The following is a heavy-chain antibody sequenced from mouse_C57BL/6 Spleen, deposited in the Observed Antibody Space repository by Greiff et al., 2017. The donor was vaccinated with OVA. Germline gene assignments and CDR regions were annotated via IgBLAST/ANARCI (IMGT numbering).Heavy chain of an antibody. V-gene: IGHV5-9*01. CDR1: GFTFSSYT. CDR2: ISGGGGNT. Sequence: EVKLVESGGGLVKPGGSLKLSCAASGFTFSSYTMSWVRQTPEKRLEWVATISGGGGNTYYPDSVKGRFTISRDNAKNTLYLQMSSLRSEDTALYYCARYSNPFDYWGQGTTLTVSS. J-gene: IGHJ2*01. D-gene: IGHD2-5*01. CDR3: ARYSNPFDY.